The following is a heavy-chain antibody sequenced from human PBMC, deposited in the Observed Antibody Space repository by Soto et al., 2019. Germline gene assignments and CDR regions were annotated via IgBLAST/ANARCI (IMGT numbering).Heavy chain of an antibody. CDR3: ARDHGIFGEVSDGVDV. J-gene: IGHJ6*02. Sequence: SETLSLTCTVSGGSLSSYYWSWIRQPPGKGLEWIGYIYYSGSTNYNPSLKSRVTISVDTSKNQFSLKLSSVTAADTAVYYCARDHGIFGEVSDGVDVWGQGTTVTVSS. CDR2: IYYSGST. D-gene: IGHD3-3*01. CDR1: GGSLSSYY. V-gene: IGHV4-59*12.